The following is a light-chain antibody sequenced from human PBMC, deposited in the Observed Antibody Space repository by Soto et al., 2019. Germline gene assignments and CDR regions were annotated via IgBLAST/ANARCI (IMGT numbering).Light chain of an antibody. Sequence: DRQVTQSPSTLSGSVRDRVTITCRASQTISSWLAWYQQKPGKAPKLLIYKASTLKSGVPSRFSGSGSGTEFTLTISSLQADDFATYYCQQYTRYSWPFGQGSKV. CDR3: QQYTRYSWP. CDR2: KAS. CDR1: QTISSW. V-gene: IGKV1-5*03. J-gene: IGKJ1*01.